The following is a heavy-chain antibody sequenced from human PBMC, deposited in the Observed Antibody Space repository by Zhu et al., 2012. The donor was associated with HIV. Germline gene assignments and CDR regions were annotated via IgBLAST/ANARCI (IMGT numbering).Heavy chain of an antibody. D-gene: IGHD1-26*01. J-gene: IGHJ4*02. CDR3: AKKEGVGGFDT. V-gene: IGHV3-23*01. CDR1: GFTFSSYV. Sequence: VQLLESGGGLVQPGGSLRLSCAASGFTFSSYVMNWVRRAPGKGLEWVSSISGSGGTTYYADSVKGRFTISRDNSKNMLYVQMNILRAEDTAVYYCAKKEGVGGFDTWGQGILVTVSS. CDR2: ISGSGGTT.